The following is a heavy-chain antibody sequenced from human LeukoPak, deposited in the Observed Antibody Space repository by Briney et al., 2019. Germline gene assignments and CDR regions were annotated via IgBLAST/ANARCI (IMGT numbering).Heavy chain of an antibody. CDR3: ATDAAPNSPYCSSTSCPGRYFQH. Sequence: PGGSLRLSCAASGVTFSSDAMSWVREAPGQGLEWVSAIGGSGGSTYYADSVKGRFTISRDKSKNTLYLQMNSLTAKDTAVYYCATDAAPNSPYCSSTSCPGRYFQHWGQGPLVTVSS. V-gene: IGHV3-23*01. CDR1: GVTFSSDA. D-gene: IGHD2-2*01. CDR2: IGGSGGST. J-gene: IGHJ1*01.